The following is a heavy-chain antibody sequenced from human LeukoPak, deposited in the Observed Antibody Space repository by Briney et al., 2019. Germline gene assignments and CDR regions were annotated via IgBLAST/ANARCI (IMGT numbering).Heavy chain of an antibody. J-gene: IGHJ4*02. D-gene: IGHD4-23*01. CDR1: SGSFSGYY. Sequence: SETLSLTCAVYSGSFSGYYWSWIRQPPGKGLEWVGKINHSGSTNYNPSLKSRVSISLDTSKNQFSLKLTSVTAADTAVYYCARGRGGNSGDNWGQGALVTVSS. V-gene: IGHV4-34*01. CDR3: ARGRGGNSGDN. CDR2: INHSGST.